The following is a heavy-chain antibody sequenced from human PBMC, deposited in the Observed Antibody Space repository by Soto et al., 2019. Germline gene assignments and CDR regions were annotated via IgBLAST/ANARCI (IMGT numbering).Heavy chain of an antibody. CDR2: ISYDGSNK. J-gene: IGHJ6*01. V-gene: IGHV3-30*18. Sequence: GGSLRLSCAASGFTFSSYGMHWVRKAPGKGLEWVAVISYDGSNKYYADSVKGRFTISRDNSKNTLYLQMNSLRAEDTAVYYCAKDSSLLWFGELYYYYYGMDVWGQGTTVTVSS. D-gene: IGHD3-10*01. CDR3: AKDSSLLWFGELYYYYYGMDV. CDR1: GFTFSSYG.